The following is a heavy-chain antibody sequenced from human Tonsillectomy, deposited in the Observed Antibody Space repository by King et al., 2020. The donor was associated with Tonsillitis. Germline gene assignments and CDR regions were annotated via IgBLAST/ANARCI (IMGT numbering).Heavy chain of an antibody. V-gene: IGHV4-34*01. J-gene: IGHJ4*02. CDR3: ARGQLRRLHTQYDYGYYGLRKGYDS. CDR1: GGSFSGYY. CDR2: INHSGST. D-gene: IGHD4-17*01. Sequence: VQLQQWGAGLLKPSETLSLTCAVYGGSFSGYYWSWIRQPPGKGLEWIGEINHSGSTNYNPSLKSRVTISVDTSKNQLSLKLSSVPAADTAVYYCARGQLRRLHTQYDYGYYGLRKGYDSWGQGTLVTVSS.